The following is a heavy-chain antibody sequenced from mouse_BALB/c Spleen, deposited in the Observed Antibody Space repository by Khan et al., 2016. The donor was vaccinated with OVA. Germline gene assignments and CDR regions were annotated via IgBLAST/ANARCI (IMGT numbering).Heavy chain of an antibody. CDR2: IDPANGNT. CDR3: ASDYRYDRTVDY. Sequence: VQLKQSGAELVKPGASVKLSFTASGFNIKDTYMHWVKQRPEQGLEWIGRIDPANGNTKYDPKFQGKATITADTSSNTAYLQLSSPTSEDTAVYYCASDYRYDRTVDYWGQGTTLTVSS. J-gene: IGHJ2*01. D-gene: IGHD2-14*01. CDR1: GFNIKDTY. V-gene: IGHV14-3*02.